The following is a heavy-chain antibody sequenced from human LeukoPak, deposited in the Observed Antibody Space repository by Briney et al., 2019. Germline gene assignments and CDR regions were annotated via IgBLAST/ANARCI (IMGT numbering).Heavy chain of an antibody. V-gene: IGHV1-69*04. CDR3: ARGVVVAATNFDY. CDR2: IIPILGIA. Sequence: PRASVKVSCKASGGTFSSYAINWVRQAPGQGLEWMGRIIPILGIANYAQKFQGRVTITADKSTSTAYMELSSLRSEDTAVYYCARGVVVAATNFDYWGQGTLVTVSS. J-gene: IGHJ4*02. CDR1: GGTFSSYA. D-gene: IGHD2-15*01.